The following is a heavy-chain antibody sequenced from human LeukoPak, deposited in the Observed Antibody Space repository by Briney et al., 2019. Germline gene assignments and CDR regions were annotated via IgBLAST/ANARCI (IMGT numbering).Heavy chain of an antibody. CDR2: FYYSGST. CDR3: ARGNFFGYYFDS. CDR1: GGSISSYY. J-gene: IGHJ4*02. V-gene: IGHV4-59*01. Sequence: SETLSLTCTVSGGSISSYYWSWIRRPPGKGLEWIGYFYYSGSTNYNPSLKSRVTISVDTSKKQFSLNLSSVAAADTALYFCARGNFFGYYFDSWGQGTLVTVSS. D-gene: IGHD1-1*01.